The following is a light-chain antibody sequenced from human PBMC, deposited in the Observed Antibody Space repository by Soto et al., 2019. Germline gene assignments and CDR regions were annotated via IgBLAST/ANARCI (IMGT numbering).Light chain of an antibody. CDR3: GTWDASLSAGI. V-gene: IGLV1-51*01. CDR2: DNN. CDR1: TSNIGSNS. J-gene: IGLJ2*01. Sequence: QSALTQPPSVSAAPRQKVTISCSGSTSNIGSNSVSWYQQLPGTAPKLLIYDNNKRPSGIPDRFSGSRSGTSATLGITGVQTWDEADYYCGTWDASLSAGIFGGGTKLTVL.